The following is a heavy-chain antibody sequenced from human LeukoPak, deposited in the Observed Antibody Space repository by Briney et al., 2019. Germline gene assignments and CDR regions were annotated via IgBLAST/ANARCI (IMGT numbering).Heavy chain of an antibody. V-gene: IGHV3-15*01. CDR3: TTDTHCSTIGCRGPNYYYGLDV. CDR1: GFTFNNAW. Sequence: GGSLRLSCAASGFTFNNAWMRWVRQAPGKGLEWVGRIKRKNDGGAADYAAPVKGRFTISRDDSKNTVYLEMNSLKTEDTAVYYCTTDTHCSTIGCRGPNYYYGLDVWGQGTTVTVSS. CDR2: IKRKNDGGAA. J-gene: IGHJ6*02. D-gene: IGHD2-2*01.